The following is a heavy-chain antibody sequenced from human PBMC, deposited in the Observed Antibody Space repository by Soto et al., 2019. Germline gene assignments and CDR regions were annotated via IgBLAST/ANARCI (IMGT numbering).Heavy chain of an antibody. V-gene: IGHV1-18*01. CDR3: ARAPRIVTPASGIRDFDY. Sequence: QVQLVQSGAEVMQPGASVKVSCTASGYTFTSYGISWVRQAPGQGLEWMGWIGGYNGNTNYAQKFQGRVTMTTDTSTSTAYLELGSLRSDDTAVYYCARAPRIVTPASGIRDFDYWGQGTLVTVSS. D-gene: IGHD3-16*02. CDR1: GYTFTSYG. J-gene: IGHJ4*02. CDR2: IGGYNGNT.